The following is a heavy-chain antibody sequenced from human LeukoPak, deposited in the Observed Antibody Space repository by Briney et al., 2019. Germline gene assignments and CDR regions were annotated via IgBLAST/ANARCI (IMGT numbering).Heavy chain of an antibody. CDR1: GFALKSYS. J-gene: IGHJ5*01. D-gene: IGHD2-8*02. CDR3: ARVAVSGPTGWFDS. Sequence: GGSLRLSCAGSGFALKSYSLSWVRQAPGKGLEWVSSISSTSAYIYYADSVKGRFTISGDNVDNVVYLQMNSLGAEDTAVYYCARVAVSGPTGWFDSWGQGTLVIVSS. V-gene: IGHV3-21*01. CDR2: ISSTSAYI.